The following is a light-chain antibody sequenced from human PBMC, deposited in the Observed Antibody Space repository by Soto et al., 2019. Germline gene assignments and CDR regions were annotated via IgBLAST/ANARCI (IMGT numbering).Light chain of an antibody. CDR3: QQYGISPWT. CDR2: GAS. CDR1: QSVSSN. J-gene: IGKJ1*01. Sequence: EIGMTQSPDTLSVSPGERATLSCRASQSVSSNLAWYQQKPGQAPRLLIYGASNRATGIPDRFSGSGSGTDFTLTISRLEPEDFVVYYCQQYGISPWTFGQRTKAAIK. V-gene: IGKV3-20*01.